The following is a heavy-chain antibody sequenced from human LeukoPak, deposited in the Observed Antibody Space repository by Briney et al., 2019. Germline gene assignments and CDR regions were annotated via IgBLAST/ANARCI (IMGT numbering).Heavy chain of an antibody. Sequence: KPSETLSLTCTVSGGSISSNSYYWSWIRQPAGKGLEWIGRIFTSGSTNYNPSLKSRVTISVDTSKNQFSLKLSSVTAADTAIYYCARESGYYYVAYWGQGTLVTVSS. CDR1: GGSISSNSYY. V-gene: IGHV4-61*02. CDR2: IFTSGST. CDR3: ARESGYYYVAY. J-gene: IGHJ4*02. D-gene: IGHD3-3*01.